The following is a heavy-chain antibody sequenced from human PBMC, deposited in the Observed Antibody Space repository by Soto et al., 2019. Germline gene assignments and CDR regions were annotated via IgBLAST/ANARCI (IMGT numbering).Heavy chain of an antibody. CDR1: GYTFTGYY. CDR3: ARIDCSSTSCHLFDYYYYYGMGV. D-gene: IGHD2-2*01. V-gene: IGHV1-2*02. J-gene: IGHJ6*02. CDR2: INPNSGGT. Sequence: ASVKVSCKASGYTFTGYYMHWVRQAPGQGLEWMGWINPNSGGTNYAQKFQGRVTMTRDTSISTAYMELSRLRSDDTAVYYCARIDCSSTSCHLFDYYYYYGMGVWGQGTTVTVSS.